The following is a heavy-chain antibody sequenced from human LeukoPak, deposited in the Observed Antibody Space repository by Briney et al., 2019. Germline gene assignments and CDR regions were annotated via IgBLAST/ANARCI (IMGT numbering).Heavy chain of an antibody. V-gene: IGHV4-4*07. CDR2: IYTSGST. CDR1: GGSISSYY. J-gene: IGHJ5*02. Sequence: SETLSLTCTVSGGSISSYYWSWIRQPAGKGLEWIGRIYTSGSTNYNPSLKSRVTMSLDTSKNQFSLKLSSVTAADTAVYYCAGDPAYYDILTGSNWFDPWGQGTLVTVSS. D-gene: IGHD3-9*01. CDR3: AGDPAYYDILTGSNWFDP.